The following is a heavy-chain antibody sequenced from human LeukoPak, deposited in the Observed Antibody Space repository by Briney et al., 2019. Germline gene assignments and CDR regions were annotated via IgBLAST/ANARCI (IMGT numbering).Heavy chain of an antibody. CDR1: GYTFTSYD. D-gene: IGHD3-16*02. CDR3: ARRMITFGGVIAN. Sequence: EASVKVSCKASGYTFTSYDINWVRQATGQGLEWMGWMNPNSGNTGYAQKSQGRVTMTRNTSISTAYMELSSLRSEDTAVYYCARRMITFGGVIANWGQGTLVTVSS. V-gene: IGHV1-8*01. J-gene: IGHJ4*02. CDR2: MNPNSGNT.